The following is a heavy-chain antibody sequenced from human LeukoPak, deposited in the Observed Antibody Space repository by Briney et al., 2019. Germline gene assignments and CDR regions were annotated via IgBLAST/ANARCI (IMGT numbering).Heavy chain of an antibody. CDR1: GFTFSNYA. J-gene: IGHJ2*01. CDR3: ARQLSWGYWYFDL. CDR2: INYSGST. D-gene: IGHD1-26*01. Sequence: LRLSCAASGFTFSNYAMSWVRQAPGKGLECIGYINYSGSTNYNPALKSRVTVSVDTSKNQFSLKLSSVTAADTAVYYCARQLSWGYWYFDLWGRGTLVAVSS. V-gene: IGHV4-59*08.